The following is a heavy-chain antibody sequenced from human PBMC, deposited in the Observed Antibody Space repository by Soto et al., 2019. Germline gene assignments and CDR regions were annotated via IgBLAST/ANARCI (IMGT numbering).Heavy chain of an antibody. D-gene: IGHD3-10*01. J-gene: IGHJ4*02. CDR1: GYTFSKYD. CDR2: VNPNNGDT. CDR3: AKVSRKGSAIDFDY. Sequence: QVQLVQSGAELKKPGASVKVSCKASGYTFSKYDMNWVRQATGQGPEWIGWVNPNNGDTGYEQKFQGRVTLTTDISTTTAYMELTSLRSEDTAIYYCAKVSRKGSAIDFDYWGQGTLITVSS. V-gene: IGHV1-8*01.